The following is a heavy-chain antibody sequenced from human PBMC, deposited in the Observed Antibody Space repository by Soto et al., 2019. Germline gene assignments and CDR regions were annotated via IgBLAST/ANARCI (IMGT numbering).Heavy chain of an antibody. D-gene: IGHD1-26*01. CDR1: GYSFTSYW. V-gene: IGHV5-51*01. J-gene: IGHJ5*02. CDR3: ARNGGGYSNWFDP. Sequence: GESLKISCKGSGYSFTSYWIGWVRQMPGKGLEWMGIIYPGDSDTRYSPSFQGQFTISTDKSNSTAYLQWSSLKASDTAVYYCARNGGGYSNWFDPWGQGTLVTVSS. CDR2: IYPGDSDT.